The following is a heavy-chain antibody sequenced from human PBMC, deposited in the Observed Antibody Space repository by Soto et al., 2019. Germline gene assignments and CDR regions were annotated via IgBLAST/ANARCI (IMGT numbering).Heavy chain of an antibody. V-gene: IGHV1-69*06. Sequence: ASVKVSCKASGGTFSSYAISWVRQAPGQGLEWMGGIIPIFGTANYAQKFQGRVTITADKSTSTAYMELSSLRSEDTAVYYCATYSYGYWYFDLWGRGTLVTVSS. D-gene: IGHD5-18*01. CDR2: IIPIFGTA. J-gene: IGHJ2*01. CDR3: ATYSYGYWYFDL. CDR1: GGTFSSYA.